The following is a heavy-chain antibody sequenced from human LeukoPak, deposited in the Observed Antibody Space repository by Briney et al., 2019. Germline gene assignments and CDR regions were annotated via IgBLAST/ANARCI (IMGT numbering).Heavy chain of an antibody. Sequence: GGSLRLSCAASGFTFSSYSMNWVRQAPGKGLEWVSSISSSSSYIYYADSVKGRFTISRDNAKNSLYLQMNSLRAEDTAVYYCARDHSSGLDALDIWGQGTMVTVSS. CDR3: ARDHSSGLDALDI. D-gene: IGHD6-19*01. V-gene: IGHV3-21*01. CDR1: GFTFSSYS. J-gene: IGHJ3*02. CDR2: ISSSSSYI.